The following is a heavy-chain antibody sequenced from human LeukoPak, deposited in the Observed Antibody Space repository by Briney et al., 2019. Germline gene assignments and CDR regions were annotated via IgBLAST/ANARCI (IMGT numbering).Heavy chain of an antibody. CDR1: GYTFTGYY. CDR2: INPNSGGT. J-gene: IGHJ4*02. Sequence: ASVKVSCKASGYTFTGYYMHWVRQAPGQGLEWMGWINPNSGGTNYAQKFQGRVTMTRDTSISTAYMELSRLRSDDTAVYYCAREGTYYYGLGSYYNIDYWGQGTLVTVSS. CDR3: AREGTYYYGLGSYYNIDY. D-gene: IGHD3-10*01. V-gene: IGHV1-2*02.